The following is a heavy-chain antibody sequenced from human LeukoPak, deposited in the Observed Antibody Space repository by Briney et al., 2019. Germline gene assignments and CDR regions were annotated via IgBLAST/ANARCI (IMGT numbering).Heavy chain of an antibody. V-gene: IGHV4-31*03. J-gene: IGHJ3*02. CDR2: IYYSGST. D-gene: IGHD3-10*01. CDR3: ASNSVRGVIQAFDI. Sequence: ASETLSLTCTVSGGSISSGGYYWSWIRQHPGKGLEWIGYIYYSGSTYYNPSLKSRVTISVDTSKNQFSLKLSSVTAADTAVYYCASNSVRGVIQAFDIWGQGTMVTVSS. CDR1: GGSISSGGYY.